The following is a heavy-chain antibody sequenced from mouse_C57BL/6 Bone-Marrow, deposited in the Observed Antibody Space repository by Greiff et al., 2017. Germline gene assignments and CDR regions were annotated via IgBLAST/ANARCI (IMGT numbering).Heavy chain of an antibody. D-gene: IGHD2-12*01. CDR1: GFTFSSYA. V-gene: IGHV5-4*03. CDR3: AYSPYAMDY. CDR2: ISDGGSYT. J-gene: IGHJ4*01. Sequence: EVKLVESGGGLVKPGGSLKLSCAASGFTFSSYALSWVRQTPDKRLEWVATISDGGSYTYYPDNVKGRFTISRDNAKNNLYLQMSHLKSEDTAMYYCAYSPYAMDYWGQGTSVTVSS.